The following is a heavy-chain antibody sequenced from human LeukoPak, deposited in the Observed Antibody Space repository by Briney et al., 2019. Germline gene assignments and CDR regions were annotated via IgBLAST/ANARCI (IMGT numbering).Heavy chain of an antibody. CDR1: GFTFSSYE. CDR3: ARVDGSGSFDAFDI. Sequence: GGSLRLSCAASGFTFSSYEMNWVRQAPGKGLEWVSYISSSGSTIYYADSVKGRFTISRDNAKNSLYLQMNSLRAEDTAVYYCARVDGSGSFDAFDIWGQGTMVTVSS. D-gene: IGHD3-10*01. J-gene: IGHJ3*02. CDR2: ISSSGSTI. V-gene: IGHV3-48*03.